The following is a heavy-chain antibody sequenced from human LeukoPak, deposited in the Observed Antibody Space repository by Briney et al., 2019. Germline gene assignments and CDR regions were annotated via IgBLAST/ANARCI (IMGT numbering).Heavy chain of an antibody. Sequence: PSETLSLTCTVSGGSISSYYWSWIRQPPGKGLEWIAYISDIGSINHNPSLKSRVTTSLDTSKNQFSLKLSSVTAADTAVYYCAGHHPRNTVDFWGQGTLVTVSS. CDR2: ISDIGSI. V-gene: IGHV4-59*08. J-gene: IGHJ4*02. D-gene: IGHD2/OR15-2a*01. CDR3: AGHHPRNTVDF. CDR1: GGSISSYY.